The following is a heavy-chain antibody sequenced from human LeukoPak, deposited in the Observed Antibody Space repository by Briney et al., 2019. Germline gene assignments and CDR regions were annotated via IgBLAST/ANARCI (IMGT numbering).Heavy chain of an antibody. CDR1: GYSFTNYW. CDR3: ERGRGLITGFFDY. V-gene: IGHV5-51*01. Sequence: GESLKISCKGSGYSFTNYWIGWVRQMPGKGLEWMGIIYLGDSDTRYSPSFQGQVTISADKSISTAYLQWSSLKASDTAMYYCERGRGLITGFFDYWGQGTLVTASS. CDR2: IYLGDSDT. D-gene: IGHD1-20*01. J-gene: IGHJ4*02.